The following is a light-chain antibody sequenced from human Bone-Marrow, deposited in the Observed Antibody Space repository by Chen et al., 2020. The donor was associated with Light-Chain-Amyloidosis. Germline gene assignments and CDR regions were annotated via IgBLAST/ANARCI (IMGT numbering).Light chain of an antibody. CDR1: QSVSSN. CDR2: GSS. V-gene: IGKV3-15*01. CDR3: QQYNNWPRT. Sequence: EIVMTQSPATLSVSPGERATLSCRASQSVSSNLAWYQQKPGQAPSLLIYGSSTRATGIPARFSGSGSETEFTLNISSMQSEDFAVYYCQQYNNWPRTFGQGTKVEIK. J-gene: IGKJ1*01.